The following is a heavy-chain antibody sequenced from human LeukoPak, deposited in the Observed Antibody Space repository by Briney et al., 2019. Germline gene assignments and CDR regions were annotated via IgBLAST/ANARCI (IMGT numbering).Heavy chain of an antibody. CDR3: AREPSGSPSYDAFDT. CDR2: ILHDGRNK. V-gene: IGHV3-30*03. CDR1: ELTFSSSA. D-gene: IGHD1-26*01. Sequence: GGSLRLSCVASELTFSSSAMHWVRQAPGKGLEWVAVILHDGRNKYYTDSVKGRFTISRDNSKSTLYLQMNSLRPEDTAVYYCAREPSGSPSYDAFDTWGQGTMVTVSS. J-gene: IGHJ3*02.